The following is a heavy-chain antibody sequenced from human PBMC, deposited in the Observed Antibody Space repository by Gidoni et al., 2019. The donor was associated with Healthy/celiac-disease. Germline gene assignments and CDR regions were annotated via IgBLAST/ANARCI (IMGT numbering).Heavy chain of an antibody. J-gene: IGHJ4*02. CDR3: AKVSYDFWSGYYPPDY. V-gene: IGHV3-23*01. D-gene: IGHD3-3*01. Sequence: EVQLLESGGGLVQPGGSLRLSCAASGFPFSSFAMSWVRQAPGKGLEWVSAISGSGGSTYYADSVKGRFTISRDNSKNTLYLQMNSLRAEDTAVYYCAKVSYDFWSGYYPPDYWGQGTLVTVSS. CDR2: ISGSGGST. CDR1: GFPFSSFA.